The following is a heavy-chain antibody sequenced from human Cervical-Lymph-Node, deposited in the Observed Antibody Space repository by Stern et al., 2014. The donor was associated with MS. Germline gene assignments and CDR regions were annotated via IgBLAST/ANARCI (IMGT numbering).Heavy chain of an antibody. CDR1: GFTFSSYA. J-gene: IGHJ4*02. CDR2: ISGSDGST. V-gene: IGHV3-23*04. Sequence: EVQLVESGGTLVQPGGSLRLSCAASGFTFSSYAMSWVRQGPGTGLEWVPVISGSDGSTFYADSVKGRFTISRDNSKNTLFLQMNSLRAEDTAVYYCAKVYGSGPFDYWGQGTLVTVSS. CDR3: AKVYGSGPFDY. D-gene: IGHD6-19*01.